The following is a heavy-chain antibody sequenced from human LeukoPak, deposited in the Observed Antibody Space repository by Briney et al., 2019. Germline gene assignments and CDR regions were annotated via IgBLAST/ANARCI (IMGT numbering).Heavy chain of an antibody. V-gene: IGHV3-30*03. CDR1: GFTFSNYD. Sequence: GGSLRLSCVASGFTFSNYDIHWVRQAPGKGLEWVAIISYDGSNKYYGDSVKGRFTISRDNSKNTLYLQMNSLRAEDTAVYYCARDNGGFDYWGQGTLVTVSS. CDR2: ISYDGSNK. J-gene: IGHJ4*02. CDR3: ARDNGGFDY. D-gene: IGHD3-16*01.